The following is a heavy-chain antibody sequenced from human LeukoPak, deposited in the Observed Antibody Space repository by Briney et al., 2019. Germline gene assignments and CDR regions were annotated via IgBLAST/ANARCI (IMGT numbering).Heavy chain of an antibody. V-gene: IGHV3-23*01. CDR3: AKDLGDLLTGYYEDY. CDR1: GFTFSTYP. D-gene: IGHD3-9*01. Sequence: GGSLRLSCAAAGFTFSTYPMSWVRQAPGKGLEWVSALSGSGDRTYYADSVRDRFTISRDNSKNTLYLQMNSLRAEDTALYYCAKDLGDLLTGYYEDYWGQGTLVTVSS. J-gene: IGHJ4*02. CDR2: LSGSGDRT.